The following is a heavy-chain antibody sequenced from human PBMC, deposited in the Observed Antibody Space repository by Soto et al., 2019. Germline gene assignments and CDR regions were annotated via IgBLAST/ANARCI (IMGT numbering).Heavy chain of an antibody. J-gene: IGHJ6*02. Sequence: PGGSLRLSCAASGFTFSSYAMHWVRQAPGKGLEWVAVISYDGSNKYYADSVKGRFTISRDNSKNTLYLQMNSLRAEDTAVYYCARDNTIFGVFIKSIPPYYAMDFSGQGPTVTVS. D-gene: IGHD3-3*01. V-gene: IGHV3-30-3*01. CDR2: ISYDGSNK. CDR1: GFTFSSYA. CDR3: ARDNTIFGVFIKSIPPYYAMDF.